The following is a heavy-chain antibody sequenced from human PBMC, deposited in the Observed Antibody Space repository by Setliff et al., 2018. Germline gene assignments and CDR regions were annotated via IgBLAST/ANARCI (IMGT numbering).Heavy chain of an antibody. CDR3: ARSTYGGAAAAYYFDY. J-gene: IGHJ4*02. V-gene: IGHV4-59*08. D-gene: IGHD6-13*01. Sequence: SETLSLTCIVSGGSINSYYWNWIRQPPGKGLEWIGYIYYSGNSNYDTYYNPSLKSRVTISVDTSKNQFSLKLSSVTAADTAVYYCARSTYGGAAAAYYFDYWGQGTLVTVSS. CDR1: GGSINSYY. CDR2: IYYSGNSNYDT.